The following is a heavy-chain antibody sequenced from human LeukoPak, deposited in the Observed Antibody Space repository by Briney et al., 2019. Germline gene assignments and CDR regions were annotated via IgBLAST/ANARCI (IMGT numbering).Heavy chain of an antibody. D-gene: IGHD1-26*01. Sequence: PSETLSLTCTVSGGSISSHYWSWIRLPAGKGLEWIGRIYISGSTNSNPSPKSRVTISVDTSKCQFSLKLSSVTAADTAVYYCARGRGSYYLPGWGQGTLVTVSS. CDR2: IYISGST. V-gene: IGHV4-4*07. CDR1: GGSISSHY. J-gene: IGHJ4*02. CDR3: ARGRGSYYLPG.